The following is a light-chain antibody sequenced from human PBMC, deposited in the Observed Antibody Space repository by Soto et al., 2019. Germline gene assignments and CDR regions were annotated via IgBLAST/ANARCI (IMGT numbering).Light chain of an antibody. Sequence: QSVLTQPASVSEFPGQSVTISCIGTSSDVGAYNYVSWYQQHPGKAPKLIIFDVNHRPSGISNRFSGSKSGNTASLTVSGLRADDEADYYCSSFTVMNTQVFGGGTKVTVL. CDR1: SSDVGAYNY. CDR2: DVN. CDR3: SSFTVMNTQV. V-gene: IGLV2-14*03. J-gene: IGLJ2*01.